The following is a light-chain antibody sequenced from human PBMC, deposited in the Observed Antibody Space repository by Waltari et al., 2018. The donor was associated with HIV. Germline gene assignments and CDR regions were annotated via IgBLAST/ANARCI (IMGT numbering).Light chain of an antibody. CDR1: QRLVHTDGNTY. CDR3: MQATQFPLT. Sequence: EIVMMQSPPSSPVIVGQPASISCRSSQRLVHTDGNTYLSWLQQRPGQPPRLLIYKVSTRFSGVPDRFSGSGTGRDFTLKITRVEVEDVATYYCMQATQFPLTFGQGTRLEIK. V-gene: IGKV2-24*01. CDR2: KVS. J-gene: IGKJ5*01.